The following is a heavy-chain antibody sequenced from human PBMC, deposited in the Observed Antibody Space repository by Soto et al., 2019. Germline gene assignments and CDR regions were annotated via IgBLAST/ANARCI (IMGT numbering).Heavy chain of an antibody. D-gene: IGHD3-22*01. Sequence: LSLTTTVRGGSFSSGDYYWSGIRQHPGKGLEWIGYIYYSGSTYYNPSLKSRVTISLETSKNQFSLNLRSVPAADTPVYYYARAPTSSGYLVYCGQRTRVTVSS. CDR1: GGSFSSGDYY. CDR3: ARAPTSSGYLVY. V-gene: IGHV4-31*03. J-gene: IGHJ4*02. CDR2: IYYSGST.